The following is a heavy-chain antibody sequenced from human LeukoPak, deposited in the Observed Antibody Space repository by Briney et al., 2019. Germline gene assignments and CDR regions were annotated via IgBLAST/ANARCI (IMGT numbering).Heavy chain of an antibody. V-gene: IGHV3-23*01. Sequence: GGSLRLSCAASGFTVSSNYMSWVRQAPGKGLEWVSAISGSGGSTYYADSVKGRFTISRDNSKNTLYLQMNSLRAEDTAVYYCAKDRGLGSCGYYFDYWGQGTLVTVSS. CDR3: AKDRGLGSCGYYFDY. J-gene: IGHJ4*02. CDR2: ISGSGGST. CDR1: GFTVSSNY. D-gene: IGHD5-18*01.